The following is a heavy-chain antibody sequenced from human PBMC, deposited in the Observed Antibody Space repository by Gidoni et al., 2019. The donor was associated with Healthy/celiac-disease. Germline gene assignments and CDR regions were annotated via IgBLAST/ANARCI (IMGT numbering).Heavy chain of an antibody. Sequence: EVQLVESGGGLVQPGGSLRLSCSASGFTFSSDARHWVRQAAGKGLEYVSAISINGGSTYYADSVKGRFTISRDNSKNTLYLQMSSLRAEDTAVYYCVKDSYGSGYYFPFDYWGQGTLVTVSS. CDR1: GFTFSSDA. CDR2: ISINGGST. J-gene: IGHJ4*02. D-gene: IGHD3-22*01. CDR3: VKDSYGSGYYFPFDY. V-gene: IGHV3-64D*06.